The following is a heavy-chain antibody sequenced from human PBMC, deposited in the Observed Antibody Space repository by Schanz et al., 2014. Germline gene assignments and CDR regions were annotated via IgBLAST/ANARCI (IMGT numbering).Heavy chain of an antibody. CDR1: GFTFSSYA. Sequence: QVQLVESGGGVVQPGRSLRLSCAASGFTFSSYALHWVRQAPGKGLEWVAVIWSDGTNEYYADSVKGRFTISRDNSKNTLFLQMNSLRAEDTAVYYCARDHTTESYYSAGPPIDYWGQGTLLTVSP. CDR2: IWSDGTNE. D-gene: IGHD1-26*01. CDR3: ARDHTTESYYSAGPPIDY. J-gene: IGHJ4*02. V-gene: IGHV3-33*08.